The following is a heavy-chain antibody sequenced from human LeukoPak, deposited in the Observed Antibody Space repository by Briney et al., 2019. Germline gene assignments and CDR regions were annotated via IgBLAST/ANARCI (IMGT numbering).Heavy chain of an antibody. V-gene: IGHV3-30-3*01. Sequence: GGSLRLSCAASGFTFSSYAMHWVRQAPGKGLEWVAVISYDGSNKYYADSVKGRFTISRDNSKNTLYLQMNSLRAEDTAVYYCAREDGSSSWYAFDIWGQGTMVTASS. CDR1: GFTFSSYA. CDR2: ISYDGSNK. D-gene: IGHD6-13*01. CDR3: AREDGSSSWYAFDI. J-gene: IGHJ3*02.